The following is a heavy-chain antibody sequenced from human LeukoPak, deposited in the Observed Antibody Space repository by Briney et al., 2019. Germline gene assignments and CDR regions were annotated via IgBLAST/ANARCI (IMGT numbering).Heavy chain of an antibody. CDR3: ARAGDYYNGRWDY. V-gene: IGHV4-39*01. CDR2: IYYSGST. D-gene: IGHD3-10*01. CDR1: GGSISSSGNY. Sequence: SETLSLTCTVSGGSISSSGNYWRWIRQPPGKGLEWIGTIYYSGSTYYNPSLKSRVTISADTSKNQFSLNLTSVTAADTAVYYCARAGDYYNGRWDYWGQGHLVTVSS. J-gene: IGHJ4*02.